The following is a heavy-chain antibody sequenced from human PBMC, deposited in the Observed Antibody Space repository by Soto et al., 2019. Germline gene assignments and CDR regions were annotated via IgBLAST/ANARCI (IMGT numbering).Heavy chain of an antibody. D-gene: IGHD5-18*01. V-gene: IGHV3-48*04. CDR1: GFTFSSYS. Sequence: GGSLRLSCAASGFTFSSYSMNWVRQAPGKGLEWVSYISSSSSTIYYADSVKGRFTISRDNAKNSLYLQMNSLRAEDTAVYYCARDSGSGYSYGNWFDPWGQGTLVTVSS. CDR3: ARDSGSGYSYGNWFDP. CDR2: ISSSSSTI. J-gene: IGHJ5*02.